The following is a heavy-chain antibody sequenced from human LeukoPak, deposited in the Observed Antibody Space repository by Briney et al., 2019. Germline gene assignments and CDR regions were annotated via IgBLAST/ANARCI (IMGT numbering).Heavy chain of an antibody. J-gene: IGHJ5*02. Sequence: PSETLSLTCAVYGGSFSGYYWSWIRQPPGKGLEWIGEINHSGSTNYNPSLKSRVTISVDTSKNQFSLKLSSVTAADTAVYYCARGGNYDYVWGSYSGNWFDPWGQGTLVTVSS. V-gene: IGHV4-34*01. CDR2: INHSGST. CDR3: ARGGNYDYVWGSYSGNWFDP. CDR1: GGSFSGYY. D-gene: IGHD3-16*01.